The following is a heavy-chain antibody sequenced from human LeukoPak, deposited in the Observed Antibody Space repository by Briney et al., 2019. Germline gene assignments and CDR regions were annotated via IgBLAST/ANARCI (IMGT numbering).Heavy chain of an antibody. CDR3: VRVRNYGSGSFYTFDY. V-gene: IGHV3-11*01. J-gene: IGHJ4*02. Sequence: GGSLRLSCAATGFTFSSYAMSWIRQAPGKGLELVSYISGGGSTMYYADSVKGRFTISRDNAQNSLYLQMSRLRAEDTAVYYCVRVRNYGSGSFYTFDYWGQGTLVTVSS. CDR1: GFTFSSYA. CDR2: ISGGGSTM. D-gene: IGHD3-10*01.